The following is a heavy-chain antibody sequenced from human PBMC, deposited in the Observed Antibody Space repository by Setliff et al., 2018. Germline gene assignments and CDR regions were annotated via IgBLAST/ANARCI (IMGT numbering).Heavy chain of an antibody. J-gene: IGHJ4*02. CDR2: IYHSGST. D-gene: IGHD2-21*01. Sequence: SETLSLTCNVSGGSISSSNYYWGWIRQPPGRGLEWIGNIYHSGSTYYNPSLKTRVTISVDTSKNQFSLWLSSVTAADTAVYYCVGGVVVIAFPGHWGQGTLVTVSS. CDR1: GGSISSSNYY. CDR3: VGGVVVIAFPGH. V-gene: IGHV4-39*01.